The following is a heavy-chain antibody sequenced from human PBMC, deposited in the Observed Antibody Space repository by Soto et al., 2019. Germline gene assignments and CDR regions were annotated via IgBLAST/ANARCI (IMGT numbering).Heavy chain of an antibody. V-gene: IGHV3-30-3*01. Sequence: PGGSLRLSCAASGFTFSSYAMHWVRQAPGKGLEWVAVISYDGSNKYYADSVKGRFTISRDNSKNTLYLQMNSLRAEDTAVYYCARDGGYDFSFDYWGQGTLVNVSS. CDR1: GFTFSSYA. J-gene: IGHJ4*02. CDR3: ARDGGYDFSFDY. CDR2: ISYDGSNK. D-gene: IGHD3-3*01.